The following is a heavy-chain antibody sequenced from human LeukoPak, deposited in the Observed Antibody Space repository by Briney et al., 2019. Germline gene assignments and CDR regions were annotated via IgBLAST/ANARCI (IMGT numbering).Heavy chain of an antibody. D-gene: IGHD6-13*01. CDR1: GFTFSSYA. Sequence: GGSLRLSCAASGFTFSSYAMSWVRQAPGKGLEWVSAISGSGGSTYYADSVKGRFTISRDNSKNTLYLQMNSLRAEDTAVYYCAKGPERIGDSSWYGGNWFDPWGQGTLATVSS. CDR3: AKGPERIGDSSWYGGNWFDP. CDR2: ISGSGGST. J-gene: IGHJ5*02. V-gene: IGHV3-23*01.